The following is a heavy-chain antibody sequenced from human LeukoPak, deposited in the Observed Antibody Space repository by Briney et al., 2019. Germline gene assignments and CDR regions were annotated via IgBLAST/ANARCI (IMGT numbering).Heavy chain of an antibody. J-gene: IGHJ4*02. CDR2: IYYSGST. Sequence: PSETLSHTCTVSGSSVSSSYWIWIRQPPGKGLEWIGYIYYSGSTSYNPSLKSRVTISLDTSKNQFSLRLSSVTAADTAVYFCARGATAWVHFDSWGQGTLVTVSS. V-gene: IGHV4-59*02. CDR1: GSSVSSSY. D-gene: IGHD1-26*01. CDR3: ARGATAWVHFDS.